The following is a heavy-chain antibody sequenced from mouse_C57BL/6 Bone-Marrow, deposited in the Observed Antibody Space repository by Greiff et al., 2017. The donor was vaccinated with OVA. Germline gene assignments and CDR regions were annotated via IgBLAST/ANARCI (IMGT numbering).Heavy chain of an antibody. D-gene: IGHD1-1*01. CDR2: IWRGGST. V-gene: IGHV2-5*01. J-gene: IGHJ4*01. CDR3: AKKGGFTTVVADYAMDY. CDR1: GFSLTSYG. Sequence: VQLQESGPGLVQPSQSLSITCTVSGFSLTSYGVHWVRQSPGKGLEWLGVIWRGGSTDYNAAFMSRLSITKDNSKSQVFFKMNSLQADDTAIYYCAKKGGFTTVVADYAMDYWGQGTSVTVSS.